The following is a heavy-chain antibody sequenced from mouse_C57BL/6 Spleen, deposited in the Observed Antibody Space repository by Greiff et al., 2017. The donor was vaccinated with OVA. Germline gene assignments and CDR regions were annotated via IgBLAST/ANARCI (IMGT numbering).Heavy chain of an antibody. CDR1: GYTFTSYW. V-gene: IGHV1-55*01. D-gene: IGHD3-2*02. Sequence: QVQLKQSGAELVKPGASVKMSCKASGYTFTSYWITWVKQRPGQGLEWIGDIYPGSGSTNYNEKFKSKATLTVDTSSSTAYMQLSSLTSEDSAVYYCARGSGYDFDYWGQGTTLTVSS. J-gene: IGHJ2*01. CDR3: ARGSGYDFDY. CDR2: IYPGSGST.